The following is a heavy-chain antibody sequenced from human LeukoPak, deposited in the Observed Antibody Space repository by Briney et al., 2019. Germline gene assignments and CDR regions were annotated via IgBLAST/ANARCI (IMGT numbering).Heavy chain of an antibody. J-gene: IGHJ4*01. Sequence: SETLSLTCTVSGGSISSYYWGWIRQPPGKGLEWIGSTYHSGNTCDNPSLKSRVTISVDTSKNQLSLKLSSVTAADTAVYYCAREGSSLGATGFDSWGQGTLVTVSS. CDR1: GGSISSYY. CDR3: AREGSSLGATGFDS. V-gene: IGHV4-38-2*02. CDR2: TYHSGNT. D-gene: IGHD1-26*01.